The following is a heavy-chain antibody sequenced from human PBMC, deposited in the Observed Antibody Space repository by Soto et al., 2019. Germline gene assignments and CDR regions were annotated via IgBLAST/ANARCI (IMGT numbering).Heavy chain of an antibody. CDR2: ISGSGFKK. D-gene: IGHD1-26*01. Sequence: EVVLLESGGGLEQPGGALRLSCGASGFIFENFGMSWVRQAPGKGLEWIFSISGSGFKKYYADSVKGRFTISRDNSKSTVYLELNNLSAEDTAVYHCAKNQGVELVPLATVDWFDPWGQGSVVTVSS. V-gene: IGHV3-23*01. CDR3: AKNQGVELVPLATVDWFDP. J-gene: IGHJ5*02. CDR1: GFIFENFG.